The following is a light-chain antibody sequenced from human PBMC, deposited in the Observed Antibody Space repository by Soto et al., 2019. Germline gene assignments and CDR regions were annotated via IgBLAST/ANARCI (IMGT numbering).Light chain of an antibody. J-gene: IGLJ1*01. CDR2: DGS. CDR3: CSYAGSTRDI. CDR1: SSDVGAYNY. V-gene: IGLV2-11*01. Sequence: QSALTQPRSASGSPGQSVTISCTGTSSDVGAYNYVSWYQQHPGKAPKVIIYDGSARPSGVPDRFSGSRYGNTASLTISGLQGDDEADYYCCSYAGSTRDIIGTGTKVTVL.